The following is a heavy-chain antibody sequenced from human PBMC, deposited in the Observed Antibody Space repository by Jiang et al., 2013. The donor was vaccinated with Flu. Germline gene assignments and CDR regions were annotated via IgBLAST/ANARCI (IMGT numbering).Heavy chain of an antibody. V-gene: IGHV1-2*06. CDR3: AKGYCHSVSCNGAKGAMDV. Sequence: SGAEVKRPGASVRVSCKASEYTFTAFYLHWVRQAPGQGLEWMGRIIPDSGDTDFAQKFQGRLTMTRDTSIATAYMELSGLRSDDTATYYCAKGYCHSVSCNGAKGAMDVWGQGTPVTVSS. CDR2: IIPDSGDT. J-gene: IGHJ6*02. CDR1: EYTFTAFY. D-gene: IGHD2-2*01.